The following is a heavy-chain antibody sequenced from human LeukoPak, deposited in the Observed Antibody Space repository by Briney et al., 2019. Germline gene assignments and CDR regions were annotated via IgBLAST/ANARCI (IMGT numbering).Heavy chain of an antibody. Sequence: ASVKVSCKASGYTFTSYYMHWVRQAPGQGLEWMGIINPSGGSTSYAQKFQGRVTMTRDTSTSTVYMELSSLRSEDTAVYYCARLNYDILTAEPNYFDYWGQGTLVTVSS. J-gene: IGHJ4*02. D-gene: IGHD3-9*01. CDR1: GYTFTSYY. CDR3: ARLNYDILTAEPNYFDY. V-gene: IGHV1-46*01. CDR2: INPSGGST.